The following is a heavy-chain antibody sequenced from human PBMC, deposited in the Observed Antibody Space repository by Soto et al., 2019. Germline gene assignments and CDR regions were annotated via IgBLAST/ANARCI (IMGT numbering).Heavy chain of an antibody. Sequence: SQTLSLTCAISGDSVSSNSAAWNCIRQSPSRGLEWLGSTYYRSKWYNDYAVSVKSRITTNPDTSKNQFSLQLNSVTPEDTAVYYCAREDKLNRGYNYNYSYGMDVWGQGTTVTVSS. CDR1: GDSVSSNSAA. V-gene: IGHV6-1*01. CDR3: AREDKLNRGYNYNYSYGMDV. D-gene: IGHD5-12*01. CDR2: TYYRSKWYN. J-gene: IGHJ6*02.